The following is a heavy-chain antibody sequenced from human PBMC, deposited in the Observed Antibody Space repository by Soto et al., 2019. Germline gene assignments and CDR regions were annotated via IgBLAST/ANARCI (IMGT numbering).Heavy chain of an antibody. CDR1: GYSFTSYW. D-gene: IGHD4-17*01. J-gene: IGHJ4*02. Sequence: PGESLKISCKGSGYSFTSYWIGWVRQMPGKGLEWMGIIYPGDSDTRYSPSFQGQVTISADKSINTAYLQWSSLKASDTAMYYCAREIGYGGNVGWRDYWGQGTLVTVSS. CDR3: AREIGYGGNVGWRDY. CDR2: IYPGDSDT. V-gene: IGHV5-51*01.